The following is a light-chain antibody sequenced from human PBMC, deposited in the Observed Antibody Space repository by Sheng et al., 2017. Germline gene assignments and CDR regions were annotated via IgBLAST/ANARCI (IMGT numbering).Light chain of an antibody. CDR1: QDISNS. CDR3: QQYDNVPYT. J-gene: IGKJ2*01. V-gene: IGKV1-33*01. CDR2: GAS. Sequence: DIQMTQSPSSLSASVGDRVTITCLASQDISNSLNWYQQKRGKAPKLLIYGASNLETGVQSTFSGSGSGTDFTLTISSLQPEDVATYYCQQYDNVPYTFRPGDQAGD.